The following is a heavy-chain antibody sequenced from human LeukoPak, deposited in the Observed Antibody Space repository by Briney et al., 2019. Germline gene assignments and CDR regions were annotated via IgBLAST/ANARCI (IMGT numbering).Heavy chain of an antibody. CDR2: MYYSGST. Sequence: PSETLSLTCNVSGGSVSRSNYYWTWIRQPPGKGLEWIGYMYYSGSTYYNPSLKSRVTISVDTSKNQFSLKLSSVTAADTAVYYCARLYYDSSGYQFDYWGQGTLVTVSS. V-gene: IGHV4-39*01. CDR1: GGSVSRSNYY. J-gene: IGHJ4*02. CDR3: ARLYYDSSGYQFDY. D-gene: IGHD3-22*01.